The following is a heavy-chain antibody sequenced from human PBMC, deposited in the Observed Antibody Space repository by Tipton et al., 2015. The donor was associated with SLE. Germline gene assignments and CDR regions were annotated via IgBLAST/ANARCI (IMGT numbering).Heavy chain of an antibody. CDR2: IYTSGGT. J-gene: IGHJ5*02. Sequence: TLSLTCTVSGGSISSYYWSWIRQPAGKGLEWIGRIYTSGGTNYNPSLKSRVTMSVDTSKNQFSLKLNSVTAADTAVYYCARVAIDSSSRWFDPWGQGTLVTVSS. CDR1: GGSISSYY. V-gene: IGHV4-4*07. CDR3: ARVAIDSSSRWFDP. D-gene: IGHD6-13*01.